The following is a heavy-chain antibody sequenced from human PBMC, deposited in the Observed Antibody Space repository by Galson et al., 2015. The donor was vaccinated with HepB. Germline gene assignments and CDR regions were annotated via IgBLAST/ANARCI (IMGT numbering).Heavy chain of an antibody. D-gene: IGHD6-13*01. Sequence: SLRLSCAASGFTFSSYSMNWVRQAPGKGLEWVSSISSSSSYIYYADSVKGRFTISRDNAKNSLYLQMNSLRAEDTAVYYCAREGEAAGYYMDVWGKGTTVTVSS. J-gene: IGHJ6*03. CDR3: AREGEAAGYYMDV. CDR2: ISSSSSYI. V-gene: IGHV3-21*01. CDR1: GFTFSSYS.